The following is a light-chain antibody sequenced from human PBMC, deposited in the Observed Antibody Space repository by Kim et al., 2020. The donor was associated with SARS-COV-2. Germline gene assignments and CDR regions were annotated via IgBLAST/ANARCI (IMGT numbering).Light chain of an antibody. Sequence: SSELTQDPALSVALGQTVRITCQGDSLRNYYASWYQQKPGQAPVLVFYGKNNRPSGIPERFSGSSSRNTASLTIAGTQAEDEGDYYCNSRDSSGVVFGGGTRVTVL. CDR3: NSRDSSGVV. J-gene: IGLJ2*01. CDR1: SLRNYY. CDR2: GKN. V-gene: IGLV3-19*01.